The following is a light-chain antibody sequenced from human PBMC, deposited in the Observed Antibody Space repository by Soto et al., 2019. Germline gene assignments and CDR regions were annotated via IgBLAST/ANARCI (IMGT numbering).Light chain of an antibody. CDR2: DAS. V-gene: IGKV3-11*01. Sequence: ETVLTQSPATVSLSPGDRATLPCRASQSVGSNKLAWYQQKPGQAPRLLIYDASNRATGIPARFSGSGSGTDFTLTISGLEPEDFAVYYCQQRSNWPLITFGQGTRLEI. CDR1: QSVGSN. CDR3: QQRSNWPLIT. J-gene: IGKJ5*01.